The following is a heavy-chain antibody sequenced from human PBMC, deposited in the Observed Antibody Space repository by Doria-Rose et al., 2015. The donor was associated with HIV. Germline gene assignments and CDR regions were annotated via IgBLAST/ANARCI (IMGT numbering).Heavy chain of an antibody. CDR3: ARIKSSRWYHKYYFDC. V-gene: IGHV2-26*01. CDR2: MFSDDER. CDR1: GVSLSSPGMG. D-gene: IGHD6-13*01. Sequence: QITLKESGPVLVKPTETLTLTCTVSGVSLSSPGMGVSWIRQPPGKVLEWLANMFSDDERSYTTSLKSRLTLSSGTSISQVVLTMTDMDPVDTATYYCARIKSSRWYHKYYFDCWGQGTLVIVSA. J-gene: IGHJ4*02.